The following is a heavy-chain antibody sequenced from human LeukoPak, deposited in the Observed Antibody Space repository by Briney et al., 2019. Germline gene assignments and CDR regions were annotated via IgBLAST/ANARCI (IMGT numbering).Heavy chain of an antibody. CDR1: GFTFSSYS. CDR3: ARDTGSYSESYYGTLVY. CDR2: ISSSSSYI. D-gene: IGHD1-26*01. J-gene: IGHJ4*02. Sequence: GGSLRLSCAASGFTFSSYSMNWVRQAPGKGLEWVSSISSSSSYIYYADSVKGRFTISRDNAKNSLYLQMNSLRAEDTAVYYCARDTGSYSESYYGTLVYWGQGTLVTVSS. V-gene: IGHV3-21*01.